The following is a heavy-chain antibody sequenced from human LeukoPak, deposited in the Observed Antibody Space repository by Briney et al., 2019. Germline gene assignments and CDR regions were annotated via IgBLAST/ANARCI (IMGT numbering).Heavy chain of an antibody. CDR2: IYSSGST. V-gene: IGHV3-66*03. D-gene: IGHD6-6*01. CDR1: GFTVSTNY. Sequence: GGSLRLSCAASGFTVSTNYMSWVRQAPGKGPEWVSVIYSSGSTYYADSVKGRFTILRDNSKNTLYLQMNSLRAEDTAVYYCARDGGLAPYSSSTPFDYWGQGTLVTVSS. CDR3: ARDGGLAPYSSSTPFDY. J-gene: IGHJ4*02.